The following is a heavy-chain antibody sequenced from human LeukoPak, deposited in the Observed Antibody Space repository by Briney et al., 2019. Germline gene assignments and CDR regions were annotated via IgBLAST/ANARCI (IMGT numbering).Heavy chain of an antibody. J-gene: IGHJ5*02. CDR1: GDSVSSGGYH. D-gene: IGHD3-10*01. CDR3: ARYPAGSRRSDR. Sequence: SETLSLTCAVSGDSVSSGGYHWSWIRQPPGTGLEWIGQIVNSGSANYNPSLKSRVTISLDTSKNQFSLKVTSVTMADTAVYYCARYPAGSRRSDRWGQGTLVTVSS. V-gene: IGHV4-61*08. CDR2: IVNSGSA.